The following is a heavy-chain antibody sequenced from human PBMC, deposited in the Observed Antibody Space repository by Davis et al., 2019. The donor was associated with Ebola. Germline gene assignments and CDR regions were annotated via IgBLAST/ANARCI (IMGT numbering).Heavy chain of an antibody. CDR3: AREVYYYDSSGYYFGWFDP. J-gene: IGHJ5*02. D-gene: IGHD3-22*01. V-gene: IGHV4-34*01. Sequence: SETLSLTCAVYGWSFSGYYWSWIRQPPGKGLEWIGEINHSGSTNYNPSLKSRVTISVDTSKNQFSLKLSSVTAADTAVYYCAREVYYYDSSGYYFGWFDPWGQGTLVTVSS. CDR1: GWSFSGYY. CDR2: INHSGST.